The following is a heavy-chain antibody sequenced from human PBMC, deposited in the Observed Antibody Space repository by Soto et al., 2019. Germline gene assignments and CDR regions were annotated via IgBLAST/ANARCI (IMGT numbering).Heavy chain of an antibody. V-gene: IGHV4-4*02. J-gene: IGHJ6*02. Sequence: PSETLSLTCAVSGGSVSTSNWWGWVRQPPGKGLEWIGYIYYSGSTYYNPSLKSRVTISVDTSKNQFSLKLSSVTAADTAVYYCARASPVVTDVWGQGTTVTVSS. CDR1: GGSVSTSNW. D-gene: IGHD5-18*01. CDR3: ARASPVVTDV. CDR2: IYYSGST.